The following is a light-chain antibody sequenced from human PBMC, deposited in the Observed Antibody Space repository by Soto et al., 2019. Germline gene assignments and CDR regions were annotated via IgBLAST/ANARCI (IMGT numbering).Light chain of an antibody. Sequence: IVLTQSPATLSLSPGERATLSCTASQHVTTTYIAWYQQKFGQAPRLLIYGASTRATGTPARFTGGGFGTDFTLTISRVEPDDFAVDYCQQYDSSLTFGGGTKVEMK. V-gene: IGKV3-20*01. CDR2: GAS. CDR3: QQYDSSLT. J-gene: IGKJ4*01. CDR1: QHVTTTY.